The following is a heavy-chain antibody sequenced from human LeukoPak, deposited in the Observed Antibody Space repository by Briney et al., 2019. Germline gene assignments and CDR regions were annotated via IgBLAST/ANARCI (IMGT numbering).Heavy chain of an antibody. CDR1: GGTFSSYA. V-gene: IGHV1-69*05. CDR2: IIPIFGTA. CDR3: ARVIDDFWSGPLKSKSWFDP. D-gene: IGHD3-3*01. J-gene: IGHJ5*02. Sequence: GASVKVSCKASGGTFSSYAISWVRQAPGQELEWMGRIIPIFGTANYAQKFQGRVTITTDESTSTAYMELSSLRSEDTAVYYCARVIDDFWSGPLKSKSWFDPWGQGTLVTVSS.